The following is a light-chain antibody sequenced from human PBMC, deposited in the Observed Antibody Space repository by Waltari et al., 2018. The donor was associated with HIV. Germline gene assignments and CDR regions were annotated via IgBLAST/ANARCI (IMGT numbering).Light chain of an antibody. V-gene: IGLV2-23*02. CDR3: CSYAGSSTSVV. CDR2: EVN. CDR1: SSHVGRYNL. Sequence: QSALTQSASVSGPLGQSNDISCTGTSSHVGRYNLLPRYQHHPGKAPKLMIYEVNKRPSGVSNRVSGSKSGNTASLTISGLQAEDEADYYCCSYAGSSTSVVFGGGTKLTVL. J-gene: IGLJ2*01.